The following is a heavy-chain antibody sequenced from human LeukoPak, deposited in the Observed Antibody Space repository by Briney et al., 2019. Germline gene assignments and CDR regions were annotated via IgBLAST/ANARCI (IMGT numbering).Heavy chain of an antibody. CDR2: FDPEDGET. D-gene: IGHD2-2*01. V-gene: IGHV1-24*01. CDR3: ATAVVPAAIGYAFDI. J-gene: IGHJ3*02. CDR1: GYTFTSYG. Sequence: ASVKVSCKASGYTFTSYGISWVRQAPGKGLEWMGGFDPEDGETIYAQKFQGRVTMTEDTSTDTAYMELSSLRSEDTAVYYCATAVVPAAIGYAFDIWGQGTMVTVSS.